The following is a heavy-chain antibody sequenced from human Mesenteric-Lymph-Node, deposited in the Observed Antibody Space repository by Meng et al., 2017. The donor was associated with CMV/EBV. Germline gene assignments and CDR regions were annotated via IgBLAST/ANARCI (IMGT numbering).Heavy chain of an antibody. Sequence: SLKLSWAASEFTCSNAWMSWVRQAPGQGLEWVGRIKSKTDGDTTDYAAPVKDRFTISRDDSKNILFLQVSSLKTEDTAVYYCTTGGSNINDYWGQGTLVTVSS. V-gene: IGHV3-15*01. CDR1: EFTCSNAW. CDR3: TTGGSNINDY. D-gene: IGHD2-2*01. J-gene: IGHJ4*02. CDR2: IKSKTDGDTT.